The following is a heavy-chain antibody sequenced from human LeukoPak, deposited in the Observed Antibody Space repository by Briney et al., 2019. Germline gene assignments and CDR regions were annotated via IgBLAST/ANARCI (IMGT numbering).Heavy chain of an antibody. Sequence: ASVKVSCKVSGYTLTELSMHWVRQAPGKGLEWMGGFDPEDGETIYAQKFQGRVTMTEDTPTDTAYMELSSLRSEDTAVYYCATVGGYSSSWYSDYWGQGTLVTVSS. V-gene: IGHV1-24*01. J-gene: IGHJ4*02. CDR2: FDPEDGET. CDR1: GYTLTELS. D-gene: IGHD6-13*01. CDR3: ATVGGYSSSWYSDY.